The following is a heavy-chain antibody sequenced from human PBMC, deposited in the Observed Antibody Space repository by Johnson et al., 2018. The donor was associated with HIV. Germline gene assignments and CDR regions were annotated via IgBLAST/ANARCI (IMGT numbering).Heavy chain of an antibody. Sequence: MQLVESGGGLVQPGGSLRLSCAASEFTLSNAWMSWVRQVPGKGLEWVGRITSKSDGGTPAYAAPVKGSFSISRDDSKNTLYLQMNSLKTEDTAVYYGTTMGLGGSSWRYDAFDIWGQGTMVTVSS. V-gene: IGHV3-15*01. J-gene: IGHJ3*02. D-gene: IGHD6-13*01. CDR1: EFTLSNAW. CDR3: TTMGLGGSSWRYDAFDI. CDR2: ITSKSDGGTP.